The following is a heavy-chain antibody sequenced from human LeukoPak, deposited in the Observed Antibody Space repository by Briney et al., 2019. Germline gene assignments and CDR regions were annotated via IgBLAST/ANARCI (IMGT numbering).Heavy chain of an antibody. J-gene: IGHJ6*02. Sequence: PSETLSLTCAVYGGSFSGYYWSWIRQPPGKGLEWIGEINHSGGTNYNPSLKSRVTISVDTSKNQFSLKLSSVTAADTAVYYCASSKRYYYDSSGYHRPYYYYGMDVWGQGTTVTVSS. CDR3: ASSKRYYYDSSGYHRPYYYYGMDV. CDR1: GGSFSGYY. CDR2: INHSGGT. D-gene: IGHD3-22*01. V-gene: IGHV4-34*01.